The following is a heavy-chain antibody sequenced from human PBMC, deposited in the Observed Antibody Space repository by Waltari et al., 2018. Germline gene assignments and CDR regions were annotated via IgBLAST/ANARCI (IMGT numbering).Heavy chain of an antibody. V-gene: IGHV3-33*01. CDR3: ARGVVVAPPDY. J-gene: IGHJ4*02. CDR2: IWYDGTNT. D-gene: IGHD2-15*01. Sequence: QVHLVESGGGVVQPGGSLSLSCAASGFTLSSYGIHWVRQAPGKGLEWVAVIWYDGTNTYYGDSVKGRFTISRDNSKNTVFLQMNSLRVEDTAVYYCARGVVVAPPDYWGQGTLVTVSS. CDR1: GFTLSSYG.